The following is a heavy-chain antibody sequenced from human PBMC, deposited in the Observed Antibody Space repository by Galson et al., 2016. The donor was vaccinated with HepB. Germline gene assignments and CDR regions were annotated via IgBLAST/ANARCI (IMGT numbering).Heavy chain of an antibody. J-gene: IGHJ4*02. CDR3: VGDRISWH. V-gene: IGHV3-74*01. Sequence: SLRLSCAMSGLTFSNYWMHWVRQAPGKGLVWVSRILRDERFYADSVKGRFTISTDNAKNTVYLHMNSIRAEDTAVYYCVGDRISWHWGQGTLVTVSS. D-gene: IGHD5-12*01. CDR1: GLTFSNYW. CDR2: ILRDERF.